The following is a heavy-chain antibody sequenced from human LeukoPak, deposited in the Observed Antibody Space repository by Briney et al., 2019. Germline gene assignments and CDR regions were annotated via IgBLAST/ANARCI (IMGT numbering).Heavy chain of an antibody. CDR1: GFTFSSYA. V-gene: IGHV3-30*04. CDR3: VRDRINYDSSGYYDN. Sequence: PGGSLRLSCAASGFTFSSYAMLWVRQAPGKGLEWAAVISYDGSNKYYADSVKGRFTISRDNSKNTLYLQMNSLRAEDTAVYYCVRDRINYDSSGYYDNWGQGTLVTVSS. D-gene: IGHD3-22*01. CDR2: ISYDGSNK. J-gene: IGHJ4*02.